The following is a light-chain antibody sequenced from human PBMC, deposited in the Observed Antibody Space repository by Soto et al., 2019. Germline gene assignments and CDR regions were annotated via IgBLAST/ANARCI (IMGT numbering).Light chain of an antibody. CDR2: SNN. V-gene: IGLV1-44*01. Sequence: QSVLTQPPSASGTPGQRFTISCSGSSSNIGSNTVNWYQQLPGTAPKLLIYSNNQRPSGVPDRFSGSKSGTSASLAISGLQSEDEADYYCAAWDDSLNGPVFGGGTKLTVI. CDR3: AAWDDSLNGPV. CDR1: SSNIGSNT. J-gene: IGLJ2*01.